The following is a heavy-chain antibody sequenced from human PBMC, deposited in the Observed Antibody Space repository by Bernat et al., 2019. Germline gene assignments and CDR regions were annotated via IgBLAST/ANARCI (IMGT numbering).Heavy chain of an antibody. D-gene: IGHD6-19*01. CDR2: IKSKTDGGTT. V-gene: IGHV3-15*07. CDR3: ARDSGSSGRSAFDY. Sequence: EVQLVESGGGLVKPGGSLRLSCAASGFTFSNAWMNWVRQAPGKGLEWVGRIKSKTDGGTTDYAAPVKGRFTISRDDSKNTLYLQMNSLRAEDTAVYYCARDSGSSGRSAFDYWGQGTLVTVSS. J-gene: IGHJ4*02. CDR1: GFTFSNAW.